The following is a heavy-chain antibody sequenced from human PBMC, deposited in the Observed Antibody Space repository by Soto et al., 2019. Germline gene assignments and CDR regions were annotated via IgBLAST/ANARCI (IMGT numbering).Heavy chain of an antibody. CDR1: GGSFSGYC. Sequence: SETLSLTCAVYGGSFSGYCWSWIRQPPGKGLEWIGEINHSGSTNYNPSLKSRVTISVDTSKNQFSLKLSSVTAADTAVYYCAREWAYYDFWSGSWFDYWGQGTLVTVSS. V-gene: IGHV4-34*01. D-gene: IGHD3-3*01. CDR2: INHSGST. J-gene: IGHJ4*02. CDR3: AREWAYYDFWSGSWFDY.